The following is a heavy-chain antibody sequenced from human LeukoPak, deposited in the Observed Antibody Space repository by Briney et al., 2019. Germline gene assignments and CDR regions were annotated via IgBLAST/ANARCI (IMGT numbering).Heavy chain of an antibody. V-gene: IGHV4-4*07. CDR3: ARDPNSSSWYGDDAFDI. CDR2: IYTSEST. D-gene: IGHD6-13*01. J-gene: IGHJ3*02. CDR1: GGSISSYY. Sequence: SETLSLTCTVSGGSISSYYWSWIRQPAGKGLEWIGRIYTSESTNYNPSLKSRVTMPVDTSKNQFSLKLSSVTAADTAVYYCARDPNSSSWYGDDAFDIWGQGTMVTVSS.